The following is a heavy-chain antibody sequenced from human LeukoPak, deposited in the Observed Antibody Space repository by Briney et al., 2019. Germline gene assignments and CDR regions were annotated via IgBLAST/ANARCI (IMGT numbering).Heavy chain of an antibody. D-gene: IGHD7-27*01. J-gene: IGHJ4*02. CDR3: AKDLLNWAFALSISVDY. CDR2: ISYDGSNK. V-gene: IGHV3-30*18. Sequence: GRSLRLSCAASGFTFSSHGMHWVRQAPGKGLEWVAVISYDGSNKYYADSVKGRFTISRDNSKNTLYLQMNSLRAEDTAVYYCAKDLLNWAFALSISVDYWGQGTLVTVSS. CDR1: GFTFSSHG.